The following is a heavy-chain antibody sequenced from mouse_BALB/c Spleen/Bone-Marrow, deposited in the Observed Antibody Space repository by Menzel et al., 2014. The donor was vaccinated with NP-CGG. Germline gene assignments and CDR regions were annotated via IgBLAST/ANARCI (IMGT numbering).Heavy chain of an antibody. J-gene: IGHJ1*01. Sequence: EVKLMESGAELVKPGASVKLSCTASGFNIKDTYLHWVKQRPEQALDWIGRIDPAIFTKYDPKFQGKATITADTSSNTAYLHLSSLTSEDTAVYYCASYRYGWYFDVWGAGTAVTVSS. CDR3: ASYRYGWYFDV. CDR2: IDPAIFT. D-gene: IGHD2-14*01. CDR1: GFNIKDTY. V-gene: IGHV14-3*02.